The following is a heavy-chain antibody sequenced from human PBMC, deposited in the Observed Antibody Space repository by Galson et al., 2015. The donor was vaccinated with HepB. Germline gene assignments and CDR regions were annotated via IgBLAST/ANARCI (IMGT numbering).Heavy chain of an antibody. Sequence: QSGAEVKKPGESLRISCKGSGYSFTSYWTSWVRQMPGKGLEWMGRIDPSDSYTNYSPSFQGHVTISADKSISTAYLQWSSLKASDTAKYYCARIQYYDSSGPSSDYWGQGTLVTVSS. D-gene: IGHD3-22*01. CDR2: IDPSDSYT. CDR3: ARIQYYDSSGPSSDY. V-gene: IGHV5-10-1*01. J-gene: IGHJ4*02. CDR1: GYSFTSYW.